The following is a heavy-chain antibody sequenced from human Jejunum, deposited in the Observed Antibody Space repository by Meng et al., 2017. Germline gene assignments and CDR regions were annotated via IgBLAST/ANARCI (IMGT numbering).Heavy chain of an antibody. J-gene: IGHJ5*01. D-gene: IGHD2-2*01. V-gene: IGHV4-30-4*01. Sequence: QVELQESGPGLVKPSQTLSLTCSVSGDSIRGADYYWTWIRQAPGKGLEWIGYIYYSGTTYYNPSLKTRLILSVDTSTNRFSLNLSSVAAADTAMYYCARSRVVPAAYSDSWGHGTLVTVSS. CDR1: GDSIRGADYY. CDR2: IYYSGTT. CDR3: ARSRVVPAAYSDS.